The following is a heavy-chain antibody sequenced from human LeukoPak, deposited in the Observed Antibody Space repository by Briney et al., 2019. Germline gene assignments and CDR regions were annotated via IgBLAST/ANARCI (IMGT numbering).Heavy chain of an antibody. V-gene: IGHV3-23*01. J-gene: IGHJ4*02. CDR3: AKGPGSSWYRGGYYFDD. D-gene: IGHD6-13*01. CDR1: GFTFSSYA. Sequence: GGSLRLSCAASGFTFSSYAMSWVRQAPGKGLEWVSAISGSGGSTYYADSVKGRFTISRDNSKNTLYLQMNSLRAEDTAVYYCAKGPGSSWYRGGYYFDDWGQGTLVTVSS. CDR2: ISGSGGST.